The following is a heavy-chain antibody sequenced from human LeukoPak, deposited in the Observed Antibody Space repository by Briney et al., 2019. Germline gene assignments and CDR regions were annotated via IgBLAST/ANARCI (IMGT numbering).Heavy chain of an antibody. V-gene: IGHV4-38-2*01. CDR3: ATYCSSTSCYGRGDY. J-gene: IGHJ4*02. Sequence: SETLSLTCAVSGYSISSGYYWGWIRQPPGKGLEWIGSIYHSGSTYYNPSLKSRVTISVDTSKNQFSLKLSSVTAADTAVYYCATYCSSTSCYGRGDYWGQGTLVTVSS. CDR2: IYHSGST. D-gene: IGHD2-2*01. CDR1: GYSISSGYY.